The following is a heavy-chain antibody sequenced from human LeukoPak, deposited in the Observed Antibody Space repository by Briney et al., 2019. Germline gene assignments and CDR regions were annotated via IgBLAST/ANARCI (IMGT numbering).Heavy chain of an antibody. V-gene: IGHV3-23*01. Sequence: GGCLRLSCAESGFSLNNYATCTVRHTPGEGLGWSSGIFGIGGSAHYADSVKGRFTISRDNSKNTVYLQLDSLGVEDTAVYYCGKTTVGYSSGRYPGWPVDYWGQGALVTVSS. CDR2: IFGIGGSA. CDR3: GKTTVGYSSGRYPGWPVDY. D-gene: IGHD2-15*01. CDR1: GFSLNNYA. J-gene: IGHJ4*02.